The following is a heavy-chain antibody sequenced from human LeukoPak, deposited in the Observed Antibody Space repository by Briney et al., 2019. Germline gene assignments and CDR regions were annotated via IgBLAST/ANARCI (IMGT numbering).Heavy chain of an antibody. CDR1: GFTFSSYS. CDR2: ISSSSSYI. J-gene: IGHJ1*01. Sequence: GGSLRLSCAASGFTFSSYSMNWVRQAQGKGLEWVSSISSSSSYIYYADSVKGRFTISRDNAKNSLYLQMNSLRAEDTAVYYCARGHALLVRGVSYFQHWGQGTLVTVSS. CDR3: ARGHALLVRGVSYFQH. D-gene: IGHD3-10*01. V-gene: IGHV3-21*01.